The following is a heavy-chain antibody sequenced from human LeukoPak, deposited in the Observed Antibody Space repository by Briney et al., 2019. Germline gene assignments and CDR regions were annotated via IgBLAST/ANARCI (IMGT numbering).Heavy chain of an antibody. CDR3: ARFWVRGAY. CDR1: GGSFSGYY. V-gene: IGHV4-34*01. Sequence: SETLSLTCAVYGGSFSGYYWSWIRHPPGKGLEWIGEINHSGSTNYNPSLKSRVTISVDTSKNQFSLKLSSVTAADTAVYYCARFWVRGAYWGQGTLVTVSS. D-gene: IGHD3-10*01. J-gene: IGHJ4*02. CDR2: INHSGST.